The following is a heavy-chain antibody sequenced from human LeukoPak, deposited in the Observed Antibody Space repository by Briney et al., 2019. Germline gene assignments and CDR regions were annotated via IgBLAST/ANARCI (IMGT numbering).Heavy chain of an antibody. Sequence: GGSLRLSCAASGFTFDDYAMHWVRQAPGKGLEWVSGISWNSGSIGYADSVKGRFTISRDNAKNPLYLQMNSLRAEDMALYYCAKDKRPYYDFWSGYPGSAFDIWGQGTMVTVSS. CDR2: ISWNSGSI. CDR1: GFTFDDYA. V-gene: IGHV3-9*03. D-gene: IGHD3-3*01. J-gene: IGHJ3*02. CDR3: AKDKRPYYDFWSGYPGSAFDI.